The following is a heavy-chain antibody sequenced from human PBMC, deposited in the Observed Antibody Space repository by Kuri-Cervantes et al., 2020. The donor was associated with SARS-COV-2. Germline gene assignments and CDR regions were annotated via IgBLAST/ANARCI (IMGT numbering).Heavy chain of an antibody. J-gene: IGHJ5*02. CDR1: GGSFSGYY. Sequence: ESLKISCAVYGGSFSGYYWSWIRQPPGKGLEWIGEINHSGSTNYNPSLKSRVTVSVDTSKNQFSLKLSSVTAADTAVYYCATRRTGAWFDPWGQGTLVTVSS. CDR2: INHSGST. D-gene: IGHD1-14*01. CDR3: ATRRTGAWFDP. V-gene: IGHV4-34*01.